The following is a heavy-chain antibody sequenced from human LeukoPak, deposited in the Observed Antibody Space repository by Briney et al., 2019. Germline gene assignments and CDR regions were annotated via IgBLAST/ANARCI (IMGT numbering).Heavy chain of an antibody. Sequence: ASVKVSCKASGYTFTSYGISWVRQAPGQGLEWMGWISAYNGNTNYAQKLQGRVTMTTDTSTSTAYMELRSLRSDDTAVYYCARSDSGYDPYYYYYMAVWGKGTTVTVSS. CDR2: ISAYNGNT. D-gene: IGHD5-12*01. CDR1: GYTFTSYG. CDR3: ARSDSGYDPYYYYYMAV. J-gene: IGHJ6*03. V-gene: IGHV1-18*01.